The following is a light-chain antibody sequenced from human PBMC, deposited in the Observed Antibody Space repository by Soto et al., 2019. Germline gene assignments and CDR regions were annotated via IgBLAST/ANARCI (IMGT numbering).Light chain of an antibody. J-gene: IGKJ5*01. CDR3: QQYENLPT. CDR1: QNINNY. V-gene: IGKV1-33*01. CDR2: DAS. Sequence: DIQMTQSPSSLSASVGDRVTITCQASQNINNYLNWYQQKPGRAPKLLIYDASNLEAVVPSRFRGSGSRTDFTFTISRLQPEDIATYYCQQYENLPTFGQGTRLEIK.